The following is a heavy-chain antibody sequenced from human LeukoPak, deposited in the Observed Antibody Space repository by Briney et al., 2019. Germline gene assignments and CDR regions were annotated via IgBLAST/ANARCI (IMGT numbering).Heavy chain of an antibody. D-gene: IGHD1-20*01. CDR3: STRTKNNWNDEC. J-gene: IGHJ4*02. CDR1: GYTLTELS. CDR2: FDPEDGGT. Sequence: ASVKVSCKGSGYTLTELSMHWVRQAPGKGLDGMGGFDPEDGGTIYAQKFQGRATITEDTSTETAYIELNSLRSEDRHGYYLSTRTKNNWNDECWGQGTLVTVYS. V-gene: IGHV1-24*01.